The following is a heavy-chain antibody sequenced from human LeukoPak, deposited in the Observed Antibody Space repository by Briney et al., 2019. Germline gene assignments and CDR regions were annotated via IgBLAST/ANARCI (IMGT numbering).Heavy chain of an antibody. Sequence: GGSLRLSCAASGFTFSNAWMSWVRQAPGKGLEWVGRIKSKTDGGTTDYAAPVKGRFTISRDDSKNTLYLQMNSLKTEDTAVYYCTTDLLATTYYYDSSGRMRVDYWGQGTLVTVSS. J-gene: IGHJ4*02. CDR2: IKSKTDGGTT. CDR3: TTDLLATTYYYDSSGRMRVDY. V-gene: IGHV3-15*01. D-gene: IGHD3-22*01. CDR1: GFTFSNAW.